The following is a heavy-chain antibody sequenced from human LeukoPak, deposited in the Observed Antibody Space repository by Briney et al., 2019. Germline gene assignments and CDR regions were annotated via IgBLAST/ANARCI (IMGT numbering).Heavy chain of an antibody. J-gene: IGHJ3*02. CDR3: ARAGTTGGAFDI. V-gene: IGHV4-59*01. CDR1: GGPISSYY. Sequence: SETLSLTCTVSGGPISSYYWSWIRQPPGKGLEWIGYIYYSGSTNYNPPLKSRVTISVDTSKNQFSLKLSSVTAADTAVYYCARAGTTGGAFDIWGQGTMVTVSS. CDR2: IYYSGST. D-gene: IGHD4-17*01.